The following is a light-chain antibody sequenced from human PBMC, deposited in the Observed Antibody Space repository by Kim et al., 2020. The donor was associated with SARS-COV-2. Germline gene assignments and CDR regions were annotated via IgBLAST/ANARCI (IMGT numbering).Light chain of an antibody. CDR1: QSISSY. J-gene: IGKJ4*01. V-gene: IGKV1-39*01. CDR3: QQRNT. Sequence: PSSLSASVGDRVTITCRASQSISSYLNWYQQKPGKAPKLLIYAASSLQSGVPSRFSGSGSGTDFTLTISSLQPEDFATYYCQQRNTFGGGTKVEI. CDR2: AAS.